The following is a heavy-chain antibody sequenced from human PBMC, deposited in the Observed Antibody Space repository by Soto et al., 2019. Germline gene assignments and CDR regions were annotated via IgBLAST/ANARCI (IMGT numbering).Heavy chain of an antibody. CDR2: IKQDGSEK. J-gene: IGHJ4*02. V-gene: IGHV3-7*05. D-gene: IGHD1-26*01. Sequence: EVQLVESGEGLVQPGGSLRLSCAASGFIFSNYWMTWVHQAPGKGLEWVANIKQDGSEKHYVDSVKGRFTISRDNAKNSLYLQMNSLRAEDAAVYYCARAGSGSSPWYFNYWGQGTLVTVSS. CDR3: ARAGSGSSPWYFNY. CDR1: GFIFSNYW.